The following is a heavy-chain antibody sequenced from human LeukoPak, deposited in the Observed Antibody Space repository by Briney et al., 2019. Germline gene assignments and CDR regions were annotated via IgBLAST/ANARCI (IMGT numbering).Heavy chain of an antibody. CDR2: ISGSGGST. CDR1: GFTFSSYG. D-gene: IGHD6-19*01. J-gene: IGHJ2*01. Sequence: QPGGSLRLSCAASGFTFSSYGMSWVRQAPGKGLEWVSAISGSGGSTYYADSVKGRFTISRDNSKNTLYLQMNSLRAEDTAVYYCARWSSGRWYFDLWGRGTLVTVSS. V-gene: IGHV3-23*01. CDR3: ARWSSGRWYFDL.